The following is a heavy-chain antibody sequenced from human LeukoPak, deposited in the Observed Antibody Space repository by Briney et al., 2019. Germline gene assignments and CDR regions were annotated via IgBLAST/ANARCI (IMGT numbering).Heavy chain of an antibody. Sequence: PSETLSLTCAVYGGSFSGYYWSWIRQPPGKGLEWIGEINHSGSTNYNPSPKSRVTISVDTSKNQFSLKLSSVTAADTAVHYCARGLGGIQLWLKLAWFDPWGQGTLVTVSS. CDR1: GGSFSGYY. CDR3: ARGLGGIQLWLKLAWFDP. D-gene: IGHD5-18*01. CDR2: INHSGST. V-gene: IGHV4-34*01. J-gene: IGHJ5*02.